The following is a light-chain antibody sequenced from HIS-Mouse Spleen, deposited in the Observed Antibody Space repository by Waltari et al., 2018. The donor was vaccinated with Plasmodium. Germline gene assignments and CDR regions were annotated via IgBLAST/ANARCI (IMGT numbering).Light chain of an antibody. CDR1: ALPKKY. J-gene: IGLJ3*02. CDR2: EDS. CDR3: YSTDSSGNHRV. V-gene: IGLV3-10*01. Sequence: SYELTQPPSVSVSPGQTARNTWSGDALPKKYASWYQQKSGQAPVLVIYEDSKRPSGIPERFSGSSSGTMATLTISGAQVEDEADYYCYSTDSSGNHRVFGGGTKLTVL.